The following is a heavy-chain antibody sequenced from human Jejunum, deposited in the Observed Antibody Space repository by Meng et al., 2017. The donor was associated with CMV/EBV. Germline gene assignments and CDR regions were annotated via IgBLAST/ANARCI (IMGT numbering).Heavy chain of an antibody. CDR2: VSPSGST. Sequence: QVQLQDSGSGLGKPSETLSITCTVSGCSINTYFWGWMRQPAGKGLEWIGRVSPSGSTEYNPSLESRVTLSVDTSENQLSLKVNSVTAADTAVYFCAREWIWSGPMEDWGQGTLVTVSS. CDR3: AREWIWSGPMED. J-gene: IGHJ1*01. V-gene: IGHV4-4*07. D-gene: IGHD3-3*01. CDR1: GCSINTYF.